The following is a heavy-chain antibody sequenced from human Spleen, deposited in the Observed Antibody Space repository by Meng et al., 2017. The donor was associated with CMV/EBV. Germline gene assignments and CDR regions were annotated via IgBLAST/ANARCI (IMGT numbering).Heavy chain of an antibody. V-gene: IGHV3-48*04. J-gene: IGHJ4*02. CDR1: GFRFSDYN. Sequence: GESLKISCAASGFRFSDYNMNWVRQAPGKGLEWVSHISSSSSTIYLADSVKGRFTISRDNAKNSLFLQMNSLKVEDTAVYYCARDIGGGATPGFDFWGQGILVTVSS. CDR3: ARDIGGGATPGFDF. D-gene: IGHD1-26*01. CDR2: ISSSSSTI.